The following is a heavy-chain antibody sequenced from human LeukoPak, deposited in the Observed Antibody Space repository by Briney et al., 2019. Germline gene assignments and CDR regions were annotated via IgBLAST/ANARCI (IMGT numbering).Heavy chain of an antibody. J-gene: IGHJ4*02. V-gene: IGHV3-23*01. CDR3: AKQLGGDWRGTCDY. Sequence: PGGSLRLSCAASGFTFSSYAMSWVRQAPGKGLEWVSAISGSGGSTYYADSVKGRFTTSRDNSKNTLYLQMNSLRAEDTAVYYCAKQLGGDWRGTCDYWGQGTLVTVSS. CDR2: ISGSGGST. CDR1: GFTFSSYA. D-gene: IGHD2-21*02.